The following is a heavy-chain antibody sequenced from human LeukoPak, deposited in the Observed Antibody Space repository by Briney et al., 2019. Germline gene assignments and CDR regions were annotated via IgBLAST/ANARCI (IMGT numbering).Heavy chain of an antibody. CDR2: INPTGGST. V-gene: IGHV1-46*01. D-gene: IGHD1-26*01. J-gene: IGHJ5*02. CDR1: GGTFSSDA. CDR3: ARDNSVGDNAWWFDP. Sequence: ASVKVSCKASGGTFSSDAISWVRQAPGQGLEWMGLINPTGGSTGYAQKFQGRVTMTRDMSTSTDYMELSSLRSEDTAIYYCARDNSVGDNAWWFDPWGQGTLVTVSS.